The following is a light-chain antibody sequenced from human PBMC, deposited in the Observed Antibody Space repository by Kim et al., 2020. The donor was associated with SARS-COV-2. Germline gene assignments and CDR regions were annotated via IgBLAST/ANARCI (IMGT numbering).Light chain of an antibody. V-gene: IGKV3-15*01. CDR3: QHYDNRPPWT. CDR1: QSVLNN. J-gene: IGKJ1*01. CDR2: GAS. Sequence: VTTQSPATLSVSPGERATLSCRASQSVLNNLAWDQQKPGQAPRLLIYGASTRATGIPARFSGSASGTEFTLTISSLQSEDFAVYYCQHYDNRPPWTFGEGSKVDIK.